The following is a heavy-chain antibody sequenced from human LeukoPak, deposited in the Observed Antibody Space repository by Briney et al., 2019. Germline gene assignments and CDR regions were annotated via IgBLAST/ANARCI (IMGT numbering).Heavy chain of an antibody. Sequence: SETLSLTCTVSGGSISSSNYYWGWIRQPPGEGLEWIGSIYYTGSTYYNPSLKSRVTISVDTSTNQFSLRLSSVTAADTAVYYCARGYFDWFPFDYWGQGTLVTVSS. V-gene: IGHV4-39*07. CDR1: GGSISSSNYY. CDR2: IYYTGST. CDR3: ARGYFDWFPFDY. D-gene: IGHD3-9*01. J-gene: IGHJ4*02.